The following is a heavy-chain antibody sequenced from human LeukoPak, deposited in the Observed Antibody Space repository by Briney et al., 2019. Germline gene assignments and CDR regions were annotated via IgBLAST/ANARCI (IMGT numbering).Heavy chain of an antibody. Sequence: GASVKVSCKASGYTFTSYGISWVRQAPGQGLEWMGWISAYNGNTNYAQKLQGRVTMTTDTPTSTAYMELRSLRSDDTAVYYCARVGALYYDSSGYYNWFDPWGQGTLVTVSS. CDR2: ISAYNGNT. CDR1: GYTFTSYG. D-gene: IGHD3-22*01. J-gene: IGHJ5*02. V-gene: IGHV1-18*01. CDR3: ARVGALYYDSSGYYNWFDP.